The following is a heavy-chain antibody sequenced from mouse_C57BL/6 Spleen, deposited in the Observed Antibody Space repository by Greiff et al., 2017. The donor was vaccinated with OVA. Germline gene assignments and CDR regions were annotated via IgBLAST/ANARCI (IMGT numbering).Heavy chain of an antibody. V-gene: IGHV1-69*01. D-gene: IGHD2-4*01. CDR2: IDPSDSYT. Sequence: QVQLQQPGAELVMPGASVKLSCKASGYTFTSYWMHWVKQRPGQGLEWIGEIDPSDSYTNYNQKFKGKSTLTVDKSSSTAYMQLSSLTSEDSAVYYCARECYDSDGGWGTGTTVTVSS. CDR3: ARECYDSDGG. CDR1: GYTFTSYW. J-gene: IGHJ1*03.